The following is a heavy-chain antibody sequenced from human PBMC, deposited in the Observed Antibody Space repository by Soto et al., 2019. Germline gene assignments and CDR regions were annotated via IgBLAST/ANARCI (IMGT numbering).Heavy chain of an antibody. Sequence: EVQLLESGGGLVQPGGSLRLSCAASGFTFSNYAMNWVRQAPVKGLEWVSVISGSGDSTYHADSVKGRFTISRENSKNTLDLQLNSLRAEDTAVYYCARRGSGSDYDYWGQGTLVTVSS. J-gene: IGHJ4*02. V-gene: IGHV3-23*01. D-gene: IGHD1-26*01. CDR1: GFTFSNYA. CDR2: ISGSGDST. CDR3: ARRGSGSDYDY.